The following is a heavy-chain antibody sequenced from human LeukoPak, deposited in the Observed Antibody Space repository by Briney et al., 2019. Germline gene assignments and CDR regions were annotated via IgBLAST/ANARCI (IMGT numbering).Heavy chain of an antibody. Sequence: GGSLRLSCAASGFTFSSYAMHWVRQAPGKGLEWVAVISYDGSNKYYADSVKGRFTISRDNSKNTLYLQMNSLRAEDTAVYYCARDTGYSSSSPEYWGQGTLVTASS. CDR3: ARDTGYSSSSPEY. D-gene: IGHD6-13*01. CDR1: GFTFSSYA. J-gene: IGHJ4*02. V-gene: IGHV3-30*04. CDR2: ISYDGSNK.